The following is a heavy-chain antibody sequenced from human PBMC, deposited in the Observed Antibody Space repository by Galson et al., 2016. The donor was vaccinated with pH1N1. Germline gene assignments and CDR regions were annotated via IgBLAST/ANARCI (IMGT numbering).Heavy chain of an antibody. CDR1: GGSVSSRSYY. CDR2: INYRGST. J-gene: IGHJ6*03. CDR3: ATIKAVSGPLYMDV. D-gene: IGHD5/OR15-5a*01. Sequence: SETLSLTCTVSGGSVSSRSYYWGWIRQPPGKGLEWIGSINYRGSTNDNPSLTSRVAISVDMSKNQFSLKVNSVTAADAAAYYCATIKAVSGPLYMDVWGKGTTVTVSS. V-gene: IGHV4-39*07.